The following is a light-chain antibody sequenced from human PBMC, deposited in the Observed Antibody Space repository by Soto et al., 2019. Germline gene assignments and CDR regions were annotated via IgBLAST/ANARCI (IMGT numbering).Light chain of an antibody. V-gene: IGKV4-1*01. CDR1: QSLLFRSNTNNY. J-gene: IGKJ1*01. Sequence: IVMTQSPDSLAVSLGERATINCRSSQSLLFRSNTNNYHAWYQQKPGKPPKLLISWASSRESVVPDRFSGSGSGTDGSLTISSLQTEDGAVYYCQQNYDTLRTFGQGTKVEIK. CDR3: QQNYDTLRT. CDR2: WAS.